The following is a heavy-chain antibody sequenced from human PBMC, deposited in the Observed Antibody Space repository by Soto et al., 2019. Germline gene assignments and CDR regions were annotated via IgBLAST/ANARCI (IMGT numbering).Heavy chain of an antibody. D-gene: IGHD2-8*01. CDR2: INPNSGGT. Sequence: ASVKVSCKASGYTFTGYYMHWVRQAPGQGLEWMGWINPNSGGTNYAQKFQGRVTMTRDTSISTAYMELSRLRSDDTAVYYCAADCTNGLCHFDYWGQGTLVTVSS. CDR3: AADCTNGLCHFDY. J-gene: IGHJ4*02. CDR1: GYTFTGYY. V-gene: IGHV1-2*02.